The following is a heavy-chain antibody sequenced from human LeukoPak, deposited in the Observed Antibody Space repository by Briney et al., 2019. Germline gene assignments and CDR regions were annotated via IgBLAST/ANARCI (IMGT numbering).Heavy chain of an antibody. Sequence: SETLSLTCTVSGGFISSSSYYWGWIRQPPGKGLEWIGSIYYSGSTYYSPSLKSRVTISVDTSKNQFSLKLRSVTAADTAVYYCARGDWLFDYWGQGTLVTVSS. V-gene: IGHV4-39*07. CDR3: ARGDWLFDY. J-gene: IGHJ4*02. CDR1: GGFISSSSYY. CDR2: IYYSGST. D-gene: IGHD3-9*01.